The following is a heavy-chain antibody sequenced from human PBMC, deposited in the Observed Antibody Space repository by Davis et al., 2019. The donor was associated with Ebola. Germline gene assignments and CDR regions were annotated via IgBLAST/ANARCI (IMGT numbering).Heavy chain of an antibody. CDR2: VSGNAGGT. D-gene: IGHD3-3*01. CDR1: GFTFNNYA. CDR3: AGGDFWSGRFDY. V-gene: IGHV3-23*01. Sequence: GESLKISCAASGFTFNNYAMRWVRQAPGKGLEWVSAVSGNAGGTYYADSVKGRFTISRDNSRNTLFLQMNSLRAEDTAVYYCAGGDFWSGRFDYWGQGTLVTVSS. J-gene: IGHJ4*02.